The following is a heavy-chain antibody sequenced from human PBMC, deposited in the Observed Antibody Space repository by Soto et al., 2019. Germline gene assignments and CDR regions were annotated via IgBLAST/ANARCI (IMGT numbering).Heavy chain of an antibody. D-gene: IGHD2-21*01. CDR1: GYSISSGYY. V-gene: IGHV4-38-2*02. CDR3: ARDISASDGDY. Sequence: SETLSLTCSVSGYSISSGYYWGWIRQAPGKGLEWIGNIHHSGSTYYNPSLESRVTISIDTSKNQFSLRLTSVTAADTAIYYCARDISASDGDYWGQGTLVNVSS. CDR2: IHHSGST. J-gene: IGHJ4*02.